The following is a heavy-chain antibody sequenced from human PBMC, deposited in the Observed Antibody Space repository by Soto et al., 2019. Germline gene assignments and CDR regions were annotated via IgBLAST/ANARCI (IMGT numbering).Heavy chain of an antibody. CDR3: VRGVLS. J-gene: IGHJ1*01. CDR2: IHHSGST. CDR1: GDSITSYY. D-gene: IGHD3-10*01. Sequence: PSETLSLTCTVSGDSITSYYWTWIRQHPGKGLEWIGNIHHSGSTFYNPSLKSRVSISVDTSKNQFSLKLSSVTAADTAVYFCVRGVLSWGQGTLVTVSS. V-gene: IGHV4-59*06.